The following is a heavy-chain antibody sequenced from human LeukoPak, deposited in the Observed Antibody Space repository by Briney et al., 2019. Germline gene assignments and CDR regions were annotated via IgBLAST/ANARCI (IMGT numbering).Heavy chain of an antibody. CDR2: INPNSGGT. Sequence: ASVKVSCKASGYTFTGYYMHWVRQAPGQGLEWRGWINPNSGGTNYAQKFQGRVTMTRDTSISTAYMELSRLRSDDTAVYYCARSEIVVVPAAIWEHWFDPWGQGTLVTVSS. CDR1: GYTFTGYY. J-gene: IGHJ5*02. V-gene: IGHV1-2*02. CDR3: ARSEIVVVPAAIWEHWFDP. D-gene: IGHD2-2*01.